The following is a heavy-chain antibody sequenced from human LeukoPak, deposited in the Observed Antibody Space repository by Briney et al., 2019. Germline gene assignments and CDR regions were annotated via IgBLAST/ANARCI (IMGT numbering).Heavy chain of an antibody. CDR2: TNGGGNTT. CDR3: TKELHVAVAVADYYYFYMDV. Sequence: GGSLRLSCAASVFAFSIFAMGWVRQSPEKGLECLSTTNGGGNTTFYADSVKGRFTISRDNSKNTLYLHMDSLRPDDTAIYYCTKELHVAVAVADYYYFYMDVWGRGTAVTVSS. J-gene: IGHJ6*03. D-gene: IGHD6-19*01. V-gene: IGHV3-23*01. CDR1: VFAFSIFA.